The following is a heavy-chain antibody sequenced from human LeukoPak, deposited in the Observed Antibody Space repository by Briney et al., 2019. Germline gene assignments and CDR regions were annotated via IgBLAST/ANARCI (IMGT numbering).Heavy chain of an antibody. CDR2: ISWNSGSI. Sequence: PGGSLRLSCAASGFTFDDYAMHWVRQAPGKGLEWVSGISWNSGSIDYADSVKGGFTISRDNAKNSLYLQMNSLRAEDTALYYCAKDISLTMIVVAMGAFDIWGQGTMVTVSS. V-gene: IGHV3-9*01. D-gene: IGHD3-22*01. CDR3: AKDISLTMIVVAMGAFDI. CDR1: GFTFDDYA. J-gene: IGHJ3*02.